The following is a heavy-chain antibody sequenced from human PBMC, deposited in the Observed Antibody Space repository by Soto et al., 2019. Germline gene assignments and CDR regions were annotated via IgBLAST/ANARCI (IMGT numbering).Heavy chain of an antibody. Sequence: SQTLSLTCAISGDSVSSNSAAWNWIRQSPSRGLEWLGRTYYRSKWYNDYAVSVKSRITINPDTSKNQFSLQLNSVTPEDTAVYYCATAAIEAEGTVMDVWGQGTTVTVSS. CDR3: ATAAIEAEGTVMDV. D-gene: IGHD2-15*01. V-gene: IGHV6-1*01. CDR1: GDSVSSNSAA. J-gene: IGHJ6*02. CDR2: TYYRSKWYN.